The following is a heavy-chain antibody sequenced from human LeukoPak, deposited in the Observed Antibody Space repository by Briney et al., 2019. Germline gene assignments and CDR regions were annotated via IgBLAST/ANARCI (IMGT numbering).Heavy chain of an antibody. CDR2: ISGTGDST. J-gene: IGHJ4*02. CDR1: GFTFSSYA. CDR3: VRQPFGEILSGTANFDH. Sequence: PGGSLRLSCAASGFTFSSYAMHWVRQAPGKGLEWLSVISGTGDSTSYADSVKGRFTISRDNSKNTLSLQMNSLRAEDTAVYYCVRQPFGEILSGTANFDHWGQGTLVTVSS. D-gene: IGHD3-10*01. V-gene: IGHV3-23*01.